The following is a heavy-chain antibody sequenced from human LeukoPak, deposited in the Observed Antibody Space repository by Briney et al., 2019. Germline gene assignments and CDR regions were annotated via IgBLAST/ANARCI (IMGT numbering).Heavy chain of an antibody. CDR3: ARSYVLNFFNP. J-gene: IGHJ5*02. Sequence: GGSLRLSCATSGFTFSTFHMHWVRQAPGGVPEWVAFIQNDGGNEYYGDSVKGRFTISRDNSKSTLYLQLNSLTTEDTTVYYCARSYVLNFFNPWGQGTLVTVSS. CDR1: GFTFSTFH. V-gene: IGHV3-30*02. CDR2: IQNDGGNE. D-gene: IGHD3-10*02.